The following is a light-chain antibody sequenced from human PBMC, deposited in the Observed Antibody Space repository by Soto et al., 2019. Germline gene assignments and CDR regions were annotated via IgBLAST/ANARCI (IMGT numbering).Light chain of an antibody. CDR3: SSYGASSTL. V-gene: IGLV2-14*03. J-gene: IGLJ2*01. CDR2: DVS. CDR1: SSDIGGYNY. Sequence: QSALTQPASMSGSPGQSITISCTGSSSDIGGYNYVSWYQQHPGKAPKLLIYDVSYRPSGISDRFSGSKSGNTASLTISGLQPDDEADYYCSSYGASSTLFGGGTKLTVL.